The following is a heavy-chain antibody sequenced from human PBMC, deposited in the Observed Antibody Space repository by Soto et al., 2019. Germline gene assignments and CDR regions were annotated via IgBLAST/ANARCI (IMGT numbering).Heavy chain of an antibody. CDR2: MNPNSGNR. CDR1: GYTFTSHD. V-gene: IGHV1-8*01. J-gene: IGHJ5*02. Sequence: QVQLVQSGAEVKKPGASVKVSCKASGYTFTSHDINWVRQATGQGLEWMGWMNPNSGNRGYAQKFQGRVTMTRGTSISTAYMELSSLIPEDTAVYYCVRLSLGYCSRTSCSSFDPWGQGTLVTVSS. CDR3: VRLSLGYCSRTSCSSFDP. D-gene: IGHD2-2*01.